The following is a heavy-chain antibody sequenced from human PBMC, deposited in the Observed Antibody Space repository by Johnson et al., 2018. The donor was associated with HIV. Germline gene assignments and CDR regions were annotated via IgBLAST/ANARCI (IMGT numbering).Heavy chain of an antibody. J-gene: IGHJ3*02. Sequence: QVQLVESGGGVVQSGRSLRLSCAASGFTFNSYAMHWVRQAPGKGLEWVAVISYDGSNKYYADSVKGRFTISRDNSKNTLYLQMNSLRSEDTAVYYCARERRGLIVGGLDAFDIWGQGTMVTVSS. D-gene: IGHD1-26*01. CDR2: ISYDGSNK. CDR1: GFTFNSYA. V-gene: IGHV3-30-3*01. CDR3: ARERRGLIVGGLDAFDI.